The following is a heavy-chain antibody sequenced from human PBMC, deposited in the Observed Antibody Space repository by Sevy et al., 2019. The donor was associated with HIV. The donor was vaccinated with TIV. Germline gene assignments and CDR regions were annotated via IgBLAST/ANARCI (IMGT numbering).Heavy chain of an antibody. V-gene: IGHV3-33*01. Sequence: GGSLRLSCAASGFTFSTYGMHWVRQAPGKGLEWVASIWYDGRNRYYVDSVKGRFTISRDNSKNTLYLQMNSLRAEDTAVYYCARGPLGSYGLNGHDYWGQGTLVTVSS. D-gene: IGHD5-18*01. CDR1: GFTFSTYG. CDR3: ARGPLGSYGLNGHDY. CDR2: IWYDGRNR. J-gene: IGHJ4*02.